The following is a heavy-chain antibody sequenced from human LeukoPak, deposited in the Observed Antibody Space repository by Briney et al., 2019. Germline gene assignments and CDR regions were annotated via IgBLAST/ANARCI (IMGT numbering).Heavy chain of an antibody. CDR3: ARARSWDTAMKYYYYYYMDV. V-gene: IGHV4-34*01. D-gene: IGHD5-18*01. J-gene: IGHJ6*03. Sequence: SETLSLTCAVYGGSFSGYYWSWIRQPPGKGLEWIGEINHSGSTNYNPSLKSRVTISVDTSKNQFSLKLSSVTAADTAVYYCARARSWDTAMKYYYYYYMDVWGKGTTVTISS. CDR1: GGSFSGYY. CDR2: INHSGST.